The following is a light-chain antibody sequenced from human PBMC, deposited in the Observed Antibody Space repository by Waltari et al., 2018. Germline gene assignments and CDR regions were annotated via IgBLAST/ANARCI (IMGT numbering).Light chain of an antibody. CDR1: QSVTNY. CDR2: DTS. Sequence: DIVLTQSPAILSLSPGERASLSCRASQSVTNYLAWYQQKPGQAPRLLIYDTSNRATGIPARFSGSGFGTDFTLTISSLEPEDFAVYYCQQRHNWPLTFGGGTKVEIK. CDR3: QQRHNWPLT. J-gene: IGKJ4*01. V-gene: IGKV3-11*01.